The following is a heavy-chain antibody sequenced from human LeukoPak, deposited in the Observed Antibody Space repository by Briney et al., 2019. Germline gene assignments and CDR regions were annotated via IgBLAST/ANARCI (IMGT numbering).Heavy chain of an antibody. CDR2: IYYSGST. J-gene: IGHJ4*02. V-gene: IGHV4-39*07. CDR3: ARGRGVWFGEQRKIGLFDY. D-gene: IGHD3-10*01. Sequence: SETLSLTCTVSGGSISSSSYYWGWIRQPPGKGLEWIGSIYYSGSTNYNPSLKSRVTISVDTSKNQFSLKLSSVTAADTAVYYCARGRGVWFGEQRKIGLFDYWGQGTLVTVSS. CDR1: GGSISSSSYY.